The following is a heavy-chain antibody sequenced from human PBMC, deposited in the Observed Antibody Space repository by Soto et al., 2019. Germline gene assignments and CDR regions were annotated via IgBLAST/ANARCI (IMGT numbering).Heavy chain of an antibody. CDR2: IASSGNT. CDR1: DGSISNFY. Sequence: PSDTLSLTFTVSDGSISNFYWSWIRQPPGKGLEWIGYIASSGNTNYNPALKSLVAISVDTSKNQFSLNVTSVTAADMAVYYCASAPMVITRSYFYXWGQGTPFTVSX. J-gene: IGHJ4*02. D-gene: IGHD3-22*01. CDR3: ASAPMVITRSYFYX. V-gene: IGHV4-59*01.